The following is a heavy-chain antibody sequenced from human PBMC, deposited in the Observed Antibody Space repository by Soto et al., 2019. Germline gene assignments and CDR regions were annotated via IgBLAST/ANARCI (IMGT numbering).Heavy chain of an antibody. CDR3: ARFLFRPPWASAPDY. D-gene: IGHD2-21*01. Sequence: PGGSLRLSCAASGFTFSSYSMNWVRQAPGKGLEWVSSISSSSSYIYYADSVKGRFTISRDNAKNSLYLQMNSLRAEDTAVYYCARFLFRPPWASAPDYWGQGTLVTVSS. CDR2: ISSSSSYI. CDR1: GFTFSSYS. V-gene: IGHV3-21*01. J-gene: IGHJ4*02.